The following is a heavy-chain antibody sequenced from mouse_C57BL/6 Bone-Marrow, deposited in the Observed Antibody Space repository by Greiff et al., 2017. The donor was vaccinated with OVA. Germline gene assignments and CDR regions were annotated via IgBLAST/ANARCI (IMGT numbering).Heavy chain of an antibody. J-gene: IGHJ3*01. Sequence: EVKLVESGGGLVKPGGSLKLSCAASGFTFSDYGMHWVRQAPEKGLEWVAYISSGSSTIYYADTVKGQFTISRDNAKNTLFLQMTSLRSEDTAMYYCARPPFAYWGQGTLVTVSA. CDR3: ARPPFAY. CDR1: GFTFSDYG. V-gene: IGHV5-17*01. CDR2: ISSGSSTI.